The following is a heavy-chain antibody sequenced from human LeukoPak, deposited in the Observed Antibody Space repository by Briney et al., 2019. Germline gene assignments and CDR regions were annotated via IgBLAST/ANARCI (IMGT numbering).Heavy chain of an antibody. D-gene: IGHD6-6*01. J-gene: IGHJ6*03. CDR3: PASLVLPLRYMDV. V-gene: IGHV1-24*01. Sequence: ASVKVSCNVSAYSLTDLSIHWGRQAPETGLGWMGGVDGDDRETIYAQNFQGRVTMNEDISTDTAYMELNSLTSDDPAIYFCPASLVLPLRYMDVWGKGSTVSVSS. CDR1: AYSLTDLS. CDR2: VDGDDRET.